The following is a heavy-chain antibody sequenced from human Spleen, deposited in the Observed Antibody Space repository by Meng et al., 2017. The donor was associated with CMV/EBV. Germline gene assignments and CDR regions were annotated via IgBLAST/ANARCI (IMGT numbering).Heavy chain of an antibody. Sequence: GESLKISCAASGFTFSSYAMHWVRQAPGKGLEWVAVISYDGSNKYYADSVKGRFTISRDNSKNTLYLQMNSLRAEDTAVYYCARDMEYSSSSGAIDYWGQGTLVTVSS. CDR3: ARDMEYSSSSGAIDY. D-gene: IGHD6-6*01. CDR1: GFTFSSYA. J-gene: IGHJ4*02. V-gene: IGHV3-30-3*01. CDR2: ISYDGSNK.